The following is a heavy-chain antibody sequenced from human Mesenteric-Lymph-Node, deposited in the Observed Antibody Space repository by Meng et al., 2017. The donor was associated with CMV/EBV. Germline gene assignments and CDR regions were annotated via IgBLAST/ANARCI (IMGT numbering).Heavy chain of an antibody. Sequence: TVSGGSISSSSYYWGWIRQPPGKGLGWIGSIYYSGSTYYSPSLKSRVTISVDTSKNQFSLKLSSVTAADTAVYYCASHSVNGDYFDYWGQGILVTVSS. V-gene: IGHV4-39*01. CDR1: GGSISSSSYY. J-gene: IGHJ4*02. CDR2: IYYSGST. D-gene: IGHD2-8*01. CDR3: ASHSVNGDYFDY.